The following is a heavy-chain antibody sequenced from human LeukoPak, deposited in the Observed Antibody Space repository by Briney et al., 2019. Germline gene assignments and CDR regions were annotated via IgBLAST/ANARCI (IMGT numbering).Heavy chain of an antibody. CDR3: TTGIRGD. Sequence: GGSLRLSCSASGLTVTNAWMNWVRQAPGEGLDWVGRIASKTDGVATDYAAPVKGRFTISRDDSKNTLNLQMNSLKTEDTAVYYCTTGIRGDWGQGTLVTVSS. J-gene: IGHJ4*02. CDR1: GLTVTNAW. V-gene: IGHV3-15*07. CDR2: IASKTDGVAT. D-gene: IGHD3-10*01.